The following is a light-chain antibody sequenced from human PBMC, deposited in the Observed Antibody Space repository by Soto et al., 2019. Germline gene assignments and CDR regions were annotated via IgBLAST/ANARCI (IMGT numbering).Light chain of an antibody. Sequence: EIVMTQSPATLSVSPGETATLSCRASQSVSYNLAWYQQKPCQGPRLLIYGAFTRATGIPARFSGSGSGTEFTLTISSLQSEDFAVYSCQQYKNWPPLTFGGVTKVEIK. J-gene: IGKJ4*01. CDR1: QSVSYN. CDR2: GAF. V-gene: IGKV3-15*01. CDR3: QQYKNWPPLT.